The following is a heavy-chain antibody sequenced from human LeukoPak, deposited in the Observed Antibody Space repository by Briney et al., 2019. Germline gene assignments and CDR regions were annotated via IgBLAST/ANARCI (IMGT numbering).Heavy chain of an antibody. Sequence: SETLSLTCTVSGGSISSYYWSWIRQPPGKGLEWIGYIYYSGSTNYNPSLKSRVTISVDTSKNQFSLKLSSVTAADTAVYYCARDLVPQGWFDPWGQGTLVTVSS. J-gene: IGHJ5*02. CDR3: ARDLVPQGWFDP. D-gene: IGHD2-2*01. V-gene: IGHV4-59*01. CDR1: GGSISSYY. CDR2: IYYSGST.